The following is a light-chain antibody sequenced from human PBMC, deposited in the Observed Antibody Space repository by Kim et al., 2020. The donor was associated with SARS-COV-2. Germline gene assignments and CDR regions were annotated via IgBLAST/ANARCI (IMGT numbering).Light chain of an antibody. J-gene: IGKJ4*01. CDR1: QSVNNY. CDR3: QHRKTWPVT. CDR2: DVS. V-gene: IGKV3-11*01. Sequence: EVVLTQSPATLSLSPGERATLSCRASQSVNNYLAWYQQKPGQAPRLLLYDVSTRATGIPARFSGSGSGTDFTLTISSLEPEDSAVYYCQHRKTWPVTFGGGTKVDIK.